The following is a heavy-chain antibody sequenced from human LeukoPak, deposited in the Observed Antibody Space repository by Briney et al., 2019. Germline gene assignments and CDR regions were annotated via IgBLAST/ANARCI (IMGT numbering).Heavy chain of an antibody. D-gene: IGHD3-22*01. CDR3: ARGSEDYDSSGYYYDLGDY. J-gene: IGHJ4*02. CDR1: GFNFSNYA. CDR2: ISYEGKNK. V-gene: IGHV3-30*04. Sequence: GGSLRLSCAASGFNFSNYAMHWVRQAPGKGLEWVAVISYEGKNKYYADSVKGRFTISRDNSKNKQYLQMDSLRAEDTAVYYCARGSEDYDSSGYYYDLGDYWGQGNLVTVSS.